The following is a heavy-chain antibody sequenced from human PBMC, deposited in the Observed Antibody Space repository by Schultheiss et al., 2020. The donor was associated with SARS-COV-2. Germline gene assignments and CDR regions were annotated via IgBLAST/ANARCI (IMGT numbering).Heavy chain of an antibody. CDR3: AREVYQPGGAWYYYYGMDV. V-gene: IGHV4-4*02. Sequence: SETLSLTCAVSGGSISSGNWWTWVRQPPGKGLEWIGEIYHTGDTNYNPSLEGRVTISVDTSKNQFSLKLSSVTAADTAVYYCAREVYQPGGAWYYYYGMDVWGQGTTVTVSS. J-gene: IGHJ6*02. CDR2: IYHTGDT. CDR1: GGSISSGNW. D-gene: IGHD2-2*01.